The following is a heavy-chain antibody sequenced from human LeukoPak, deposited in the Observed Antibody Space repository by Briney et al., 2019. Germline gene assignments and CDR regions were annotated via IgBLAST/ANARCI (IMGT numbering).Heavy chain of an antibody. CDR1: GFTFNTHG. V-gene: IGHV3-33*06. CDR2: IWFDGSVK. D-gene: IGHD3-3*01. Sequence: PGWSLRLSCAASGFTFNTHGMHWVRQAPGKGLEWVAAIWFDGSVKHYSDAVKGRFTISRDNSLNTLYLQMNSLRVEDTAIYYCAKDTAVQFLEPAFWGQGTLVTVSS. J-gene: IGHJ4*02. CDR3: AKDTAVQFLEPAF.